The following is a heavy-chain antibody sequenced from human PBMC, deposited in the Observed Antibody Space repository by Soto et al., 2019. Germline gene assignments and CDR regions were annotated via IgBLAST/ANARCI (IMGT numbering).Heavy chain of an antibody. J-gene: IGHJ3*02. Sequence: GGSLRLSCAASGFTFSSYAMSWVRQAPGKGLEWVSAISGSGGSTYYADSVKGRFTISRDNSKNTLYLQMNSLRAEDTAVYYCAKDGDYDFWSGYPTVSAFDIWGQGTMVTVSS. CDR2: ISGSGGST. CDR1: GFTFSSYA. V-gene: IGHV3-23*01. D-gene: IGHD3-3*01. CDR3: AKDGDYDFWSGYPTVSAFDI.